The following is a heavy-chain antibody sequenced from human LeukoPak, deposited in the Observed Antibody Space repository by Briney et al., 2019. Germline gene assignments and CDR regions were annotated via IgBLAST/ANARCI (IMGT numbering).Heavy chain of an antibody. CDR3: ARGLSIAAGAN. CDR1: GGSISSSNNY. J-gene: IGHJ4*02. D-gene: IGHD6-13*01. V-gene: IGHV4-39*07. Sequence: SETLSLTCTVSGGSISSSNNYCGWIRQPPGKGLAWIGSMSDSGSTYYNPSLNSRVTISIDTSKKQFSLKVSSVTAADTAVYYCARGLSIAAGANWGQGTLVTVSS. CDR2: MSDSGST.